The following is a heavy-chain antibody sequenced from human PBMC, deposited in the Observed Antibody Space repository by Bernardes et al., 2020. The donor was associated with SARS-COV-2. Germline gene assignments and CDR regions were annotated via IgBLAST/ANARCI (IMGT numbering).Heavy chain of an antibody. CDR3: ATLLGSFDL. D-gene: IGHD3-3*01. CDR2: IWYDGSNK. V-gene: IGHV3-33*01. J-gene: IGHJ2*01. Sequence: GGSLRLSCAASGFTFSNYGIHWVRQAPGKGLEWLAVIWYDGSNKYYADSVKGRFSISRDNSKNTLYLQMNSLRVEDTAVYYCATLLGSFDLWGRGTLVTVSS. CDR1: GFTFSNYG.